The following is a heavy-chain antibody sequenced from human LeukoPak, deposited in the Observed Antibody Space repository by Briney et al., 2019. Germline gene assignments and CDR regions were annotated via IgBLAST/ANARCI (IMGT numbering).Heavy chain of an antibody. J-gene: IGHJ3*02. CDR3: ARHRTRFDAFDI. D-gene: IGHD5-24*01. Sequence: GSLRLSCAASGFTFSDYYMSWIRQAPGKGLEWIGYIYYSGSTNYNPSLKSRVTISVDTSKNQFSLKLSSVTAADTAVYYCARHRTRFDAFDIWGQGTMVTVSS. CDR1: GFTFSDYY. V-gene: IGHV4-59*08. CDR2: IYYSGST.